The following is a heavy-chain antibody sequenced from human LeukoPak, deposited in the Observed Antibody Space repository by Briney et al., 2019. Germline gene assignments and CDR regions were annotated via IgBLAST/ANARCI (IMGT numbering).Heavy chain of an antibody. V-gene: IGHV4-39*07. CDR1: GGSISSSSYY. CDR2: IYYSGST. Sequence: SETLSLTCTVSGGSISSSSYYWGWIRQPPGKGLEWIGSIYYSGSTYYNPSLKSRVTISVDTSKNQFSLKLSSVTAADTAVYYCAKDQAGDYWGQGTLVTVSS. CDR3: AKDQAGDY. J-gene: IGHJ4*02.